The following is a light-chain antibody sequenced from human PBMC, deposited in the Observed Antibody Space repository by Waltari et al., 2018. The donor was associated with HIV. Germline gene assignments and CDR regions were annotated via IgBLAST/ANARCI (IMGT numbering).Light chain of an antibody. CDR3: ASWDDSLSGPNWL. CDR1: SSSIGTNY. Sequence: QSVLTQPPSTSGAPGQRVIISCSGSSSSIGTNYVYWYQKLPGKAPKLLIYRDYGGPSGVPARFSGSRSGTSASLAISGLRSEDEADYYCASWDDSLSGPNWLFGGGTSLTVL. V-gene: IGLV1-47*01. CDR2: RDY. J-gene: IGLJ3*02.